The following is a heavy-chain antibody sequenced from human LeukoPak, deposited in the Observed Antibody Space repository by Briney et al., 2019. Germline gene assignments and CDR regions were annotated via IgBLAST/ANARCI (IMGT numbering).Heavy chain of an antibody. Sequence: PSETLSLTCAVSGGSISSGGYSWSWIRQPPGKGLEWIGYIYHSGSTYYNPSLKSRVTISVDRSKNQFSLKLSSVTAADTAVYYCARVSRGDQVYFDYWGQGTLVTVSS. CDR2: IYHSGST. CDR1: GGSISSGGYS. CDR3: ARVSRGDQVYFDY. J-gene: IGHJ4*02. V-gene: IGHV4-30-2*01. D-gene: IGHD3-10*01.